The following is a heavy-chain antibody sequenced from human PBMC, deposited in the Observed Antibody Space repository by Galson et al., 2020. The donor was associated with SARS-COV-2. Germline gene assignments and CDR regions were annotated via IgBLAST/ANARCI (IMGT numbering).Heavy chain of an antibody. CDR2: ISTSSRYT. CDR3: ARDEGIRGYNYGRLYYGMDV. CDR1: GFPFSTYS. J-gene: IGHJ6*02. V-gene: IGHV3-21*01. Sequence: GGSLRLSCAASGFPFSTYSMNWVRLAPGKGPEWVSSISTSSRYTYYVDSVKGRFSISRDNPRNSLYLQMNSLRAEDTAVYYCARDEGIRGYNYGRLYYGMDVWGQGTTVTVSS. D-gene: IGHD5-18*01.